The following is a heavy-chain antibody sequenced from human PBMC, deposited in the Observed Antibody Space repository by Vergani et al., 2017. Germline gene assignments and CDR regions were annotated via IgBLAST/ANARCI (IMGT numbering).Heavy chain of an antibody. CDR1: GFTFSSYS. V-gene: IGHV1-69*18. CDR2: IIPIFGTA. J-gene: IGHJ6*02. CDR3: ARCGCSEQQLGFCSAYYYYGMDV. Sequence: VQLVESGGGLVKPGGSLRLSCAASGFTFSSYSMNWVRQAPGKGLEWMGRIIPIFGTANYAQKFQGRVTITADESTSTAYMELSSLRSEDTAVYYCARCGCSEQQLGFCSAYYYYGMDVWGQGTTVTVSS. D-gene: IGHD6-13*01.